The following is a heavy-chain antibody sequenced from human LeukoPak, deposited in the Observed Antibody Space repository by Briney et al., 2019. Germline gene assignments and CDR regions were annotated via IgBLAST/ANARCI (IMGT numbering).Heavy chain of an antibody. V-gene: IGHV1-18*01. CDR3: ARGGYYGLGNDFRFDP. Sequence: ASVKVSCKASGYTFTSYGISWVRQAPGQGLEWMGWISAYNGNTNYAQKLQGRVTMTTDTSTSTAYMELSSLRSEDTAVYYCARGGYYGLGNDFRFDPWGQGTLVTVSS. CDR1: GYTFTSYG. D-gene: IGHD3-10*01. J-gene: IGHJ5*02. CDR2: ISAYNGNT.